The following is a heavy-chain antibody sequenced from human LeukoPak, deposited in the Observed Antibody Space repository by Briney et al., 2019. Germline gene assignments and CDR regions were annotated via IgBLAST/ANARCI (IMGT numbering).Heavy chain of an antibody. CDR3: ARRRYFDY. J-gene: IGHJ4*02. V-gene: IGHV4-34*01. Sequence: SETLSLTCTVSGGSISNYYWSWIRQPPGKGLEWIGQINHSGSINYNPSLKSRVTISVDTSKNQFSLKLSSVTAADTAVYYCARRRYFDYWGQGTLVTVSS. CDR2: INHSGSI. CDR1: GGSISNYY.